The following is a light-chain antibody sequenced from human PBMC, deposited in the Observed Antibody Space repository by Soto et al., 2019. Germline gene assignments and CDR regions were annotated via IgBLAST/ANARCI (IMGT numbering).Light chain of an antibody. V-gene: IGKV4-1*01. CDR2: WAS. Sequence: DIVMTQSPDSLAVSLGETATINCKSSQSLFYSSNNRNYLVWYQHKPGQPPKLLIYWASTRELGVPDRFSGSGSGTDFTLTISRLQAEDVAVYYCQQYISTPITFGQGTRVEIK. CDR3: QQYISTPIT. J-gene: IGKJ5*01. CDR1: QSLFYSSNNRNY.